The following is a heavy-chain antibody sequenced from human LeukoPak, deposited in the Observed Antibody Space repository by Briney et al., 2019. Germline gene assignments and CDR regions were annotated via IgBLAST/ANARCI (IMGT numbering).Heavy chain of an antibody. D-gene: IGHD4-17*01. J-gene: IGHJ6*03. Sequence: GGSLRLTCAACGFTFSSYGMHWVRQPRAKGLEGVGFIRYDGSSKYYADSVHGRLAISSDNSKQTLDLQINSLNADDTPVCYCWMTTVIHAGDYYYHMDVWGKGPTVTVSS. CDR1: GFTFSSYG. V-gene: IGHV3-30*02. CDR3: WMTTVIHAGDYYYHMDV. CDR2: IRYDGSSK.